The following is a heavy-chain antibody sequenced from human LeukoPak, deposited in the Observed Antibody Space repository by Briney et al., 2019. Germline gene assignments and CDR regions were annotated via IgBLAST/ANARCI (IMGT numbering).Heavy chain of an antibody. J-gene: IGHJ4*02. V-gene: IGHV4-61*02. CDR2: IYNTGRV. CDR3: ASGDFDC. Sequence: SGTLSLTCTVSGGSFSSSSYYWSWIRQPAGKGLEWIGRIYNTGRVTYNPSLEGRVTISIDTSKNHFSLQLNSVTAADTAVYFCASGDFDCWGQGTLVTVSS. CDR1: GGSFSSSSYY.